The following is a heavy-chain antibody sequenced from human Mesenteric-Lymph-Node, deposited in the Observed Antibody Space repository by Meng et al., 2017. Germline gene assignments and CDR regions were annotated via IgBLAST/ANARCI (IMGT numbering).Heavy chain of an antibody. J-gene: IGHJ4*02. Sequence: ASVKVSCKASGYIFTSYAISWVRQAPGQGLEWLGWVATYNGNANYARKVSGRVTMTTDTPTTTAFLELSSLRSDDTAVYYCVREMSSYYGAGSYYPYWGKGTLVTVSS. D-gene: IGHD3-10*01. CDR3: VREMSSYYGAGSYYPY. CDR1: GYIFTSYA. CDR2: VATYNGNA. V-gene: IGHV1-18*01.